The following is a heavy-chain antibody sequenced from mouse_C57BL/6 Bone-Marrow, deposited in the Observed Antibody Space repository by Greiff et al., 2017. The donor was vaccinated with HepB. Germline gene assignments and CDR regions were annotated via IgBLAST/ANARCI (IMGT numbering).Heavy chain of an antibody. CDR1: GFTFSDFY. CDR3: ARDEGGPAMDY. CDR2: SRNKANDYTT. J-gene: IGHJ4*01. Sequence: EVKLVESGGGLVQSGRSLRLSCATSGFTFSDFYMEWVRQAPGKGLEWIAASRNKANDYTTEYSASVKGRFIVSRDTSQSILYLQMNALRAEDTAIYYCARDEGGPAMDYWGQGTSVTVSS. V-gene: IGHV7-1*01.